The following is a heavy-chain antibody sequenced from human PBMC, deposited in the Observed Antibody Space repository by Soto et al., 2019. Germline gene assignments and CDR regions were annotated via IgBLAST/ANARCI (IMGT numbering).Heavy chain of an antibody. V-gene: IGHV3-15*01. J-gene: IGHJ4*02. D-gene: IGHD4-17*01. Sequence: PGGSLRLSCAASGFTFSNAWMSWVRQAPGKGLEWVGRIKSKTDGGTTDYAAPVKGRFTISRDDSKNTLYLQMNSLKTEDTAVYYCTTDETTTVITYYFDYWGQGTLVTVSS. CDR3: TTDETTTVITYYFDY. CDR1: GFTFSNAW. CDR2: IKSKTDGGTT.